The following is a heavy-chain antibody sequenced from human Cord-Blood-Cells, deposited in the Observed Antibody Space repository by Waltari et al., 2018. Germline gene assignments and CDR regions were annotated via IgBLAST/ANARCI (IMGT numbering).Heavy chain of an antibody. V-gene: IGHV4-39*01. Sequence: QLQLQESGPGLVKPSETLSLTCTVPGGSISSSSYYWGGIRQPPGKGLEWIGSSYYSGSTYYNPSLKSRVTISVDTSKNQFSLKLSSVTAADTAVYYCASVRFLEWLLYYWGQGTLVTVSS. CDR2: SYYSGST. CDR3: ASVRFLEWLLYY. J-gene: IGHJ4*02. D-gene: IGHD3-3*01. CDR1: GGSISSSSYY.